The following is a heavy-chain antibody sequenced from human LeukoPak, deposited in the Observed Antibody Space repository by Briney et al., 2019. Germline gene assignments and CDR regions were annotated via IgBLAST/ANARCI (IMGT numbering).Heavy chain of an antibody. Sequence: PGGSLRLSCAASGFTFSSYGMHWVRQAPGKGLEWVSYTSSSGNTIYYADSVKGRFTISRDNAKNSLYLQMNSLRAEDTAVYYCARKKRGYSYGFDYWGQGTLVTVSS. V-gene: IGHV3-48*04. CDR1: GFTFSSYG. CDR2: TSSSGNTI. D-gene: IGHD5-18*01. J-gene: IGHJ4*02. CDR3: ARKKRGYSYGFDY.